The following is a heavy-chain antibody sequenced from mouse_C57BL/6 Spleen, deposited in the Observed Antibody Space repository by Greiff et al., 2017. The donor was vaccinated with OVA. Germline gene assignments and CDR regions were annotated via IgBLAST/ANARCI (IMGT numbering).Heavy chain of an antibody. J-gene: IGHJ2*01. Sequence: QVQLQQSGPELVKPGASVKISCKASGYAFSSSWMNWVKQRPGKGLEWIGRIYPGDGDTNYNGKFKGKATLTADKSSSTAYMQLSSLTSADSAVYFCAQSCYDCDEVDYWGQGTTLTVSA. CDR2: IYPGDGDT. CDR1: GYAFSSSW. CDR3: AQSCYDCDEVDY. V-gene: IGHV1-82*01. D-gene: IGHD2-4*01.